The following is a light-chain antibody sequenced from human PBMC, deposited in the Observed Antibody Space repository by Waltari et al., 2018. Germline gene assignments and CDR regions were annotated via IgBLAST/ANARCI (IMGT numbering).Light chain of an antibody. CDR1: QSISTF. Sequence: DIQMTQSPSSLSASVGDRVNIACRASQSISTFLNWYQQKPGRAPKLLIYGASRLQSGVPSRFSGSGSETDFTLTISSLQPEDFATYYCQQSYSTLALTFGGGTKVELK. J-gene: IGKJ4*01. CDR2: GAS. V-gene: IGKV1-39*01. CDR3: QQSYSTLALT.